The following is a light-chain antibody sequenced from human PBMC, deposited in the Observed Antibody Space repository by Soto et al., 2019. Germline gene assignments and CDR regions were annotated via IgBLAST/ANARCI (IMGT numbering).Light chain of an antibody. Sequence: NFMLTQPHSVSDSPGKTVIIYCTRSSGSIASNYVQWYQQRPGSSPTTVIYEDNQRPSGVPDRFSGSIDSSSNSASLTLSGLETEDEADYYCQSYDATNQVFGGGTKVTVL. J-gene: IGLJ3*02. V-gene: IGLV6-57*01. CDR3: QSYDATNQV. CDR1: SGSIASNY. CDR2: EDN.